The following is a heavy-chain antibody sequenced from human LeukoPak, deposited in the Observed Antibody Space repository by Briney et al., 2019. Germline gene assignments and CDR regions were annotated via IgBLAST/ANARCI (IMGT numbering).Heavy chain of an antibody. CDR2: IKSKTDGGTT. J-gene: IGHJ6*02. D-gene: IGHD6-19*01. Sequence: SGGSLRLSCAASGFTFSNAWMSWVRQAPGKGLEWVGRIKSKTDGGTTDYAAPVKGRFTISRDDSKNTLYLQMNSLKTEDTAVYSCTTAQWQHLSSYYGMDVWGQGTTVTVSS. CDR1: GFTFSNAW. CDR3: TTAQWQHLSSYYGMDV. V-gene: IGHV3-15*01.